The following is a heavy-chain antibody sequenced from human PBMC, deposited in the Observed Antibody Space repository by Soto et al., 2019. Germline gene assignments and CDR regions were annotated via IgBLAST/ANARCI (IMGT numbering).Heavy chain of an antibody. CDR2: ISASGGET. CDR1: RFTFNTYA. V-gene: IGHV3-23*01. D-gene: IGHD3-10*01. J-gene: IGHJ5*02. CDR3: AKRSGSS. Sequence: EVHLLESGGCLVQPGGSLRLSCAASRFTFNTYAMSWVRQAPGKGLEWVSAISASGGETYYADSVKGRFTISRDNSKNTLNLQKNSLRAEDTAVYYCAKRSGSSWGQGTLVTVSS.